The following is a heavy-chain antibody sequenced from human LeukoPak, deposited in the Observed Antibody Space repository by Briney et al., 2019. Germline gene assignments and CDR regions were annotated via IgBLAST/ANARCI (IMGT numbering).Heavy chain of an antibody. Sequence: GGSLRLSRAASGFTFSSYAMSWVRQAPGKGLEWVSAISGSGGSTYYADSVKGRFTISRDNSKNTLYLQMNSLRAEDTAVYYCATSYDFWSGYQYGMDVWGQGTTVTVSS. CDR3: ATSYDFWSGYQYGMDV. CDR1: GFTFSSYA. CDR2: ISGSGGST. J-gene: IGHJ6*02. V-gene: IGHV3-23*01. D-gene: IGHD3-3*01.